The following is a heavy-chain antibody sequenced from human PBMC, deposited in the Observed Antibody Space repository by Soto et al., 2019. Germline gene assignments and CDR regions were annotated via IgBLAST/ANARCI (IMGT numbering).Heavy chain of an antibody. CDR3: ARGWDYDILTGPVTDAFDI. CDR2: IWYDGSNK. V-gene: IGHV3-33*01. D-gene: IGHD3-9*01. CDR1: GFTFSSYG. J-gene: IGHJ3*02. Sequence: PGGSLRLSCAASGFTFSSYGMHWVRQAPGKGLEWVAVIWYDGSNKYYADSVKGRFTISRDNSKNTLYLQMNSLRAEDTAVYYCARGWDYDILTGPVTDAFDIWGQGTMVTVSS.